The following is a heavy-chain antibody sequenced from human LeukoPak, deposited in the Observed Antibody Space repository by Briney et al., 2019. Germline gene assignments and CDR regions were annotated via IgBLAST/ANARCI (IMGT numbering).Heavy chain of an antibody. J-gene: IGHJ5*02. D-gene: IGHD5-12*01. CDR1: GYTFTSYD. V-gene: IGHV1-8*03. CDR3: ARVGTRRGNWFDP. Sequence: ASVKVSCKASGYTFTSYDINWVRQATGQGLEWMGWMNPNSGNTGYAQKFRGRVTITGNTSISTAYMELSSLRSEDTAVYYCARVGTRRGNWFDPWGQGTLVTVSS. CDR2: MNPNSGNT.